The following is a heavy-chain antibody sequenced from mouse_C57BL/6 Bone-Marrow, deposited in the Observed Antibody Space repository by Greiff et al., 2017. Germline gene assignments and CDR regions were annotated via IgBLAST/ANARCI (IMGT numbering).Heavy chain of an antibody. Sequence: EVKLVESGGGLVKPGGSLKLSCAASGFTFSDYGMHWVRQAPEKGLEWVAYISSGSSTIYYADTVKGRFTISRDKATNTLFLQMTSLRSEDTAMYYYARLNAMDYWGQGTSVTVSS. V-gene: IGHV5-17*01. CDR3: ARLNAMDY. CDR1: GFTFSDYG. CDR2: ISSGSSTI. J-gene: IGHJ4*01.